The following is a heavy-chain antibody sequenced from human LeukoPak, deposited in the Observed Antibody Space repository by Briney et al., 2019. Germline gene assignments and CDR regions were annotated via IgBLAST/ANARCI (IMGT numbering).Heavy chain of an antibody. V-gene: IGHV3-74*01. D-gene: IGHD2-21*02. CDR2: INSDGSST. J-gene: IGHJ5*02. CDR3: AREYVVVTAILYNWFDP. CDR1: GFTFSSYW. Sequence: QTGGSLRLSCAASGFTFSSYWMHWVRQAPGKGLVWVSRINSDGSSTSYADSVKGRFTISRDNAKNTLYLQMNGLRAEDTAVYYCAREYVVVTAILYNWFDPWGQGTLVTVSS.